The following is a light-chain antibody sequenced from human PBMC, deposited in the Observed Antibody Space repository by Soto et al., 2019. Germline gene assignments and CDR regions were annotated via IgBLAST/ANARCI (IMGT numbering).Light chain of an antibody. V-gene: IGKV3-15*01. J-gene: IGKJ1*01. CDR1: QSVSRN. Sequence: IMMTRSPAPLSVFPGEKATLSFRGSQSVSRNLAWYQQKPGQAPRLLIYGASARATGIAARFSGSGSGTEFTLTISSLQSEDFAVYYCQQYNNWPQTFGQGTKVDIK. CDR2: GAS. CDR3: QQYNNWPQT.